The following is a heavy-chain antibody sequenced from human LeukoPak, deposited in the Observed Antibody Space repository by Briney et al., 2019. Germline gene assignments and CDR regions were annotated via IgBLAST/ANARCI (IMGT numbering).Heavy chain of an antibody. CDR3: AKNSSGGYSDY. CDR1: GCTFTSSG. J-gene: IGHJ4*02. Sequence: ASVKVSCMASGCTFTSSGISWVRQAPGQGLEWMGWISTYTGYSKYAQNLQGRVTMTADTSTSTAYMELSSLRSDDTAVYYCAKNSSGGYSDYWGQGTLVTVSS. V-gene: IGHV1-18*01. CDR2: ISTYTGYS. D-gene: IGHD6-19*01.